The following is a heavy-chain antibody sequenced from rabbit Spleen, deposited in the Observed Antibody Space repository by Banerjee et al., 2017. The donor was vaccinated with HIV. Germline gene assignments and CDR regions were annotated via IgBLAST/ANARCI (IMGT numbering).Heavy chain of an antibody. D-gene: IGHD8-1*01. J-gene: IGHJ6*01. V-gene: IGHV1S45*01. CDR2: IYTTSGSA. CDR1: GFSFSSGYD. Sequence: QEQLVESGGGLVQPEGSLTLTCTASGFSFSSGYDMCWVRQAPGKGLEWIGCIYTTSGSAWCTSWAKGRFTISKTSSTTVTLQMTSLTAADTATYFCARDTGTSFSTYGMDLWGPGPWSPS. CDR3: ARDTGTSFSTYGMDL.